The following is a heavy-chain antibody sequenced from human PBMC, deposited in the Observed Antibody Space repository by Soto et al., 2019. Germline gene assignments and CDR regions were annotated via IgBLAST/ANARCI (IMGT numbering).Heavy chain of an antibody. CDR1: GFTFSDAW. J-gene: IGHJ6*02. CDR2: IRRKSDGGTT. Sequence: EEQLVESGGGLVKPGGSLRLSCAASGFTFSDAWMGWVRQAPGKGLEWVGRIRRKSDGGTTDYAAPVIGRFTISRDDSKNTLYLQMNSLKTEDTAMYYCTTGLRGVSGQGTTVTVSS. CDR3: TTGLRGV. V-gene: IGHV3-15*01.